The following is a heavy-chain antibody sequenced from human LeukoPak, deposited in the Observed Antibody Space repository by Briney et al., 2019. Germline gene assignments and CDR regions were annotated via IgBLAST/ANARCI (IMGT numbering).Heavy chain of an antibody. J-gene: IGHJ4*02. CDR3: ARGAQWLVNY. CDR1: VGTHSSYP. Sequence: AVKVSCKASVGTHSSYPISWVRQPPGQELEGMGGIIPIFGTANYAQKFQGRVTITADKSTSTAYMELSSLRSEGTAVYYCARGAQWLVNYWGQGTLVTVSS. V-gene: IGHV1-69*06. CDR2: IIPIFGTA. D-gene: IGHD6-19*01.